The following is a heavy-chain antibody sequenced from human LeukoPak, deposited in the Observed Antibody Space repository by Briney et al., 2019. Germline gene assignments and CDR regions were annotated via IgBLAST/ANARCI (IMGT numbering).Heavy chain of an antibody. CDR2: IYYSGTT. CDR1: GGSISSGGYY. CDR3: ARGRGPYYDFWSGSTVGYFDY. D-gene: IGHD3-3*01. J-gene: IGHJ4*02. Sequence: SETLSLTCTVSGGSISSGGYYWGCIPQHPGQRLEWVVYIYYSGTTDYNPSVKSRDTISGDASKTQVSLKLSSVTAADTAVYYCARGRGPYYDFWSGSTVGYFDYWGQGTLVTVSS. V-gene: IGHV4-31*03.